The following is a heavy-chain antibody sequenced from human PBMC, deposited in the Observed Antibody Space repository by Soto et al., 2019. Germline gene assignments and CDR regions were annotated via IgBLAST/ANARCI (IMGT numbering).Heavy chain of an antibody. D-gene: IGHD3-22*01. CDR1: GFTFSTYG. CDR2: ISYDGGSK. V-gene: IGHV3-30*18. CDR3: AKEQLAMTVVVADYFDS. Sequence: QVQLVESGGGVVQPGTSLRLSCAASGFTFSTYGIHWVRQAPGKGLEWVALISYDGGSKYYGDSVKGRFIISRDNSHNTVSLQMNSLRADDTAVYFCAKEQLAMTVVVADYFDSWGQGALGTVSS. J-gene: IGHJ4*02.